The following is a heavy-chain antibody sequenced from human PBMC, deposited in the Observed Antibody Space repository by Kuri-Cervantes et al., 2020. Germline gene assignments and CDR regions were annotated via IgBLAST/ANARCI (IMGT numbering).Heavy chain of an antibody. CDR2: ISAYNGNT. Sequence: ASVKVSCKASGYTFTSYGISWVRQAPGQGLEWMGWISAYNGNTNYAQKLQGRVTMTRNTSTSTAYMELSSLRSEDTAVYYCARGKSIAARRAYSHWFDPWGQGTLVTVSS. D-gene: IGHD6-6*01. J-gene: IGHJ5*02. V-gene: IGHV1-18*01. CDR1: GYTFTSYG. CDR3: ARGKSIAARRAYSHWFDP.